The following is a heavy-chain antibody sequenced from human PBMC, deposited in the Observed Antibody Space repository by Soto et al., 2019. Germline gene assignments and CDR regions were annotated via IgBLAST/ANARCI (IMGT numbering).Heavy chain of an antibody. V-gene: IGHV5-51*01. Sequence: PGESLKISCKGSGYSFTNYRIAWVRQMPGKGLEWVGIIYPGDSDTRYSPSFQGQVTISADKSITTAYLQWSSLKASDTALYYCARRQGYSSYGMDVWGQGTTVTVSS. CDR2: IYPGDSDT. CDR3: ARRQGYSSYGMDV. CDR1: GYSFTNYR. D-gene: IGHD5-18*01. J-gene: IGHJ6*02.